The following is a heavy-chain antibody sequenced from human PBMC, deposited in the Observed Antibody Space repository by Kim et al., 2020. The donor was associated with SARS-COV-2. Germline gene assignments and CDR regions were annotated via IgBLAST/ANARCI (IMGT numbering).Heavy chain of an antibody. Sequence: SPSFQGQVTISADKSISTAYLQWSSLKASATAMYYCARRGAARLGWFDPWGQGTLVTVSS. D-gene: IGHD6-6*01. V-gene: IGHV5-51*01. J-gene: IGHJ5*02. CDR3: ARRGAARLGWFDP.